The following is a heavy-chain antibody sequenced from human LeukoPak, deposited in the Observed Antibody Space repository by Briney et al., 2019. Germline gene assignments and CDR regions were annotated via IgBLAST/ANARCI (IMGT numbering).Heavy chain of an antibody. Sequence: ASVKVSCKASGGTFSSYAISWVRQAPGQGLEWMGRIIPIFGTANYAQKFQGRVTITTDESTSTAYMELSSLRSEDTAVYYCARGYYDSSGYGYWGQGTLVTVSS. D-gene: IGHD3-22*01. CDR3: ARGYYDSSGYGY. CDR2: IIPIFGTA. V-gene: IGHV1-69*05. CDR1: GGTFSSYA. J-gene: IGHJ4*02.